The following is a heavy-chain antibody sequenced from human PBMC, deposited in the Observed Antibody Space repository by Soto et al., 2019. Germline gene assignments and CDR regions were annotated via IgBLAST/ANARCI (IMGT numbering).Heavy chain of an antibody. CDR3: ARHSLIAARYYYYYYMDV. J-gene: IGHJ6*03. V-gene: IGHV5-51*01. CDR2: IYPGDSDT. D-gene: IGHD6-6*01. Sequence: GGSLKISCKGSGYSFTSYWIGWVRQMPGKGLEWMGIIYPGDSDTRYSPSFQGQVTISADKSISTAYLQWSSLKASDTAMYYCARHSLIAARYYYYYYMDVWGKGTTVTVSS. CDR1: GYSFTSYW.